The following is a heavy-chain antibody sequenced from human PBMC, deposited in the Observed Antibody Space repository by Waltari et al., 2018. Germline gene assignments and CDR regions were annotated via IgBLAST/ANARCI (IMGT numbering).Heavy chain of an antibody. CDR1: GGAISSGGYY. CDR2: ICYSGST. Sequence: QVQLQESGPGLVTHSQTLSLTCTVSGGAISSGGYYCRWIRQHPGKGLAWIGYICYSGSTYYNPSLKSRVTISVDPSQNQFSLKLSSVTAADTAVYYCARGKVAISDDWGQGTLVTVSS. V-gene: IGHV4-31*03. J-gene: IGHJ4*02. D-gene: IGHD2-21*01. CDR3: ARGKVAISDD.